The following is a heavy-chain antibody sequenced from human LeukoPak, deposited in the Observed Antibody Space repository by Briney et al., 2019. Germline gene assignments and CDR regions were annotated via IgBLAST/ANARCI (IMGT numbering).Heavy chain of an antibody. CDR1: GFTFSSYA. D-gene: IGHD1-26*01. J-gene: IGHJ4*02. CDR2: ISYDGSNK. Sequence: GRSLRLSCAASGFTFSSYAMHWVRQAPGKGLEWVAVISYDGSNKYYADSVEGRFTISRDNSKNTLYLQMKSLRAEDTAVYYCARAGGSYWGYYDYWGQGTLVTVSS. CDR3: ARAGGSYWGYYDY. V-gene: IGHV3-30-3*01.